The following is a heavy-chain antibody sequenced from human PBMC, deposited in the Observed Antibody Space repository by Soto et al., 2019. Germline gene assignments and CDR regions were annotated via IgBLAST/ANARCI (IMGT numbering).Heavy chain of an antibody. CDR2: IYYSGST. CDR3: ARDGCGAAACHDI. CDR1: GGSISSYY. J-gene: IGHJ3*02. Sequence: SETLSLTCTVSGGSISSYYWSWIRQPPGKGLEWIGYIYYSGSTNYNPSLKSRVTISVDTSKNQFSLKLSSVTAADTAVYYCARDGCGAAACHDIWGQGTMVTVSS. D-gene: IGHD6-13*01. V-gene: IGHV4-59*01.